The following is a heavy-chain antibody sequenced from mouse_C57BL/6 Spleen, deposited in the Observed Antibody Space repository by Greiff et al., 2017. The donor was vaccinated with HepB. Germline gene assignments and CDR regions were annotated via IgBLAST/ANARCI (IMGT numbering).Heavy chain of an antibody. CDR1: GYTFTSYW. J-gene: IGHJ3*01. CDR2: INPSSGYT. Sequence: QVQLKESGAELAKPGASVKLSCKASGYTFTSYWMHWVQQRPGQGLEWIGYINPSSGYTKYNQKFKDKATLTADKSSSTAYMQLSSLTYEDSAVYYCASPYDGYAFANWGQGTLVTVSA. V-gene: IGHV1-7*01. CDR3: ASPYDGYAFAN. D-gene: IGHD2-3*01.